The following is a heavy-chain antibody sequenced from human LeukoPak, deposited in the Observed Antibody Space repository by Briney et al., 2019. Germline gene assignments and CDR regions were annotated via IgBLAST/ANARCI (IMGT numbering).Heavy chain of an antibody. CDR3: ARFTGDP. CDR1: GGSISGSSYY. V-gene: IGHV4-39*07. Sequence: SETLSLTCTVSGGSISGSSYYWGWIRQPPGKGLEWIGEINHRGNTNYNPSLRSRVTISVDTSKKQFSLRLTSVTAADTAVYYCARFTGDPWGQGTLVTVSS. J-gene: IGHJ5*02. CDR2: INHRGNT.